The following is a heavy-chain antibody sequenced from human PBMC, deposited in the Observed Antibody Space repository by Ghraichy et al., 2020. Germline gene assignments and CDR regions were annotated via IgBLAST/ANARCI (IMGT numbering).Heavy chain of an antibody. CDR2: INPNSGGT. CDR3: ARDHGEGSPKARFDP. CDR1: GYIFVDFY. V-gene: IGHV1-2*02. D-gene: IGHD3-3*01. Sequence: ASVKVSCKASGYIFVDFYMHWVRQAPGQGLEWMGWINPNSGGTNYAQKFQDRVTMARDTSNSTAYMELRRLRSDDTAVYYCARDHGEGSPKARFDPWGQGTLVTVSS. J-gene: IGHJ5*02.